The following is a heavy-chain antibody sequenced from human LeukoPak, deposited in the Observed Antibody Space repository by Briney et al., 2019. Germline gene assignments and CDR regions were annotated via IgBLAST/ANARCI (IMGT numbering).Heavy chain of an antibody. Sequence: SETLSLTCAVSGGSISSSDWWSWVRQPPGKGLEWIGEIYHSGSTNYNPSLKSRVTISVDKSKNQFSLKLSSVTAADTAVYYCARVSRSSWYRHLTNDAFDIWGQGTMVTVSS. CDR3: ARVSRSSWYRHLTNDAFDI. J-gene: IGHJ3*02. V-gene: IGHV4-4*02. CDR2: IYHSGST. CDR1: GGSISSSDW. D-gene: IGHD6-13*01.